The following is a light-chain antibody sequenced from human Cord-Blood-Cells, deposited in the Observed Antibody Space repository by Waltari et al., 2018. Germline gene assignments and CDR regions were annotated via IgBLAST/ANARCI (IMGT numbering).Light chain of an antibody. Sequence: DIQTTQSPSSLSASVGDIVTITCQASQDISNYLNWYQQKPGKAPKLLIYDASNLETGVPSRFSGSGSGTDFTFTISSLQPEDIATYYCQQYDNLPYTFGQGTKLEIK. CDR3: QQYDNLPYT. J-gene: IGKJ2*01. V-gene: IGKV1-33*01. CDR1: QDISNY. CDR2: DAS.